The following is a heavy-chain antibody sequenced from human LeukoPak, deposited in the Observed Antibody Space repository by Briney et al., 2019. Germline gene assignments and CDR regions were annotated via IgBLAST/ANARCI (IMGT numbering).Heavy chain of an antibody. CDR3: ARLTAVAGTLDY. J-gene: IGHJ4*02. CDR1: GFTFSSYG. D-gene: IGHD6-19*01. CDR2: IWYDGSNK. Sequence: GGSLRLSCAASGFTFSSYGMHWVRQAPGKGLEWVAVIWYDGSNKYYADSVKGRFTISRDNSKNTLYLQMNSLRAEDTAVYYCARLTAVAGTLDYWGQGTLVTVSS. V-gene: IGHV3-33*01.